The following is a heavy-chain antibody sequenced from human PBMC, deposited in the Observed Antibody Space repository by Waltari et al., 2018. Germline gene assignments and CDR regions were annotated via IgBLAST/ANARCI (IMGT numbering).Heavy chain of an antibody. CDR2: IIPLFGTT. Sequence: QVQLVQSGAEVKQPGSSLKASCKASGDPLRRYPIRWVRQAPGQGLEWMGGIIPLFGTTNYAQKFQGRATMTADEPTSTAYVELRSLKSEDTAVYFCARSYYYDRRANYPSLGAFDSWGQGTLVTVAS. D-gene: IGHD3-22*01. CDR1: GDPLRRYP. CDR3: ARSYYYDRRANYPSLGAFDS. J-gene: IGHJ4*02. V-gene: IGHV1-69*12.